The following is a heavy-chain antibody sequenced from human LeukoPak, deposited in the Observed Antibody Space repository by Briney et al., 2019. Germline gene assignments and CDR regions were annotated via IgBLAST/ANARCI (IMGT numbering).Heavy chain of an antibody. D-gene: IGHD3-10*01. V-gene: IGHV3-11*01. CDR1: GFTFSDYY. J-gene: IGHJ6*02. CDR3: AGYAFGAYYYGMDV. Sequence: GGSLRLSCAASGFTFSDYYMSWIRQAPGKGLEWVSYISTSGSTIYYADSVKGRFTISRDNAKNSLYLQMNSLRAEDTAVYYCAGYAFGAYYYGMDVWGQGTTVTVSS. CDR2: ISTSGSTI.